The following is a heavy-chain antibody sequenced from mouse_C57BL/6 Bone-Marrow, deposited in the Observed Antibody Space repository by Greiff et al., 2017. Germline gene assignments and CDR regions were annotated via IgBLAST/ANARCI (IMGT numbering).Heavy chain of an antibody. CDR2: ISYSGSP. CDR1: GYSITSDY. J-gene: IGHJ4*01. D-gene: IGHD2-4*01. V-gene: IGHV3-8*01. CDR3: AREKIDYDYYYAMDY. Sequence: EVQLQQSGPGLAKPSQTLSLTCSVTGYSITSDYWNWIRKFPGNKLEYMGYISYSGSPYYNPSLKSRSSITRDTSKNQYYLQLNSVTTEDTATYYCAREKIDYDYYYAMDYWGQGTSVTVSS.